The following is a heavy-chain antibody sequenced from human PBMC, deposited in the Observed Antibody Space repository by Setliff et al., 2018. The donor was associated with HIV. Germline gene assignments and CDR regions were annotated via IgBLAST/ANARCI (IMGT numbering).Heavy chain of an antibody. CDR1: GYSISGDF. D-gene: IGHD2-21*02. J-gene: IGHJ4*02. Sequence: SETLSLTCGVSGYSISGDFWTWIRQPAGEGLEWIGRTHASGTTQCEPSLKNRCSMSIDTSKNQFSLKLSSVTAADTAVYYCARQTATGTSATFDSWGQGSLVTVSS. V-gene: IGHV4-4*07. CDR2: THASGTT. CDR3: ARQTATGTSATFDS.